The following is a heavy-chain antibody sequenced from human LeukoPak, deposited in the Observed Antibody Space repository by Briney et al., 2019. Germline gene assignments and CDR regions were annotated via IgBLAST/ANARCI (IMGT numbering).Heavy chain of an antibody. CDR2: IYYSGST. Sequence: SETLSLTCTVSGGSISSHYWSWIRQPPGKGLEWIGYIYYSGSTNYNPSLKSRVTISVDTSKNQFSLKLSSVTAADTAVYYCARGIQLWLLTDYYYYYMGVWGKGTTVTVSS. J-gene: IGHJ6*03. D-gene: IGHD5-18*01. CDR1: GGSISSHY. V-gene: IGHV4-59*11. CDR3: ARGIQLWLLTDYYYYYMGV.